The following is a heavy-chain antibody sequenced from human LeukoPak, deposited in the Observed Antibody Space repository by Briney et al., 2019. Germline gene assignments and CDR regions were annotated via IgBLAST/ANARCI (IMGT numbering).Heavy chain of an antibody. Sequence: GGSLRLSCAASGFTFSSNWMHWVRQAPGKGLVWVSRINSDGSSTSYADSVKGRFTISSDNAKNTLYLQMNSLRAEDTAVYYCARVSAAAGSIDYWGQGTLVTVSS. CDR1: GFTFSSNW. CDR2: INSDGSST. CDR3: ARVSAAAGSIDY. V-gene: IGHV3-74*01. J-gene: IGHJ4*02. D-gene: IGHD6-13*01.